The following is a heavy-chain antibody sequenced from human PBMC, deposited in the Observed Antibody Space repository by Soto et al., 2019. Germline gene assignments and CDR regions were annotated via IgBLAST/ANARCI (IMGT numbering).Heavy chain of an antibody. CDR3: ARDRQWLSFYFDF. Sequence: GGSLRLSCAASGFTFSTYNMNWVRQAPGKGLEWISYISSSSSTRYYADSVKGRFTISRDNAKNSLYLQMNSLRDEDTAVYYCARDRQWLSFYFDFCGQGPLVTVYS. CDR1: GFTFSTYN. V-gene: IGHV3-48*02. CDR2: ISSSSSTR. D-gene: IGHD6-19*01. J-gene: IGHJ4*02.